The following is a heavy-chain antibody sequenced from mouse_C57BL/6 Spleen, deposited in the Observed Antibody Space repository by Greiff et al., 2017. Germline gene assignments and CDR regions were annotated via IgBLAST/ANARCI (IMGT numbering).Heavy chain of an antibody. V-gene: IGHV3-1*01. D-gene: IGHD2-1*01. CDR3: ARGGNYNAMDY. Sequence: EVQLKESGPGMVKPSQSLSLTCTVTGYSITSGYDWHWIRHFPGNKLEWMGYISYSGSTNYNPSLKSRISITHDTSKNHFFLKLNSVTTEDTATYYCARGGNYNAMDYWGQGTSVTVSS. CDR1: GYSITSGYD. CDR2: ISYSGST. J-gene: IGHJ4*01.